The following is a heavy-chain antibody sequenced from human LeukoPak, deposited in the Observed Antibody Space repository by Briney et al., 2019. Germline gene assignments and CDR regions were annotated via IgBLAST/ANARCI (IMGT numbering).Heavy chain of an antibody. J-gene: IGHJ4*02. V-gene: IGHV1-46*01. CDR1: GYTFTSYY. Sequence: ASVKVSCKASGYTFTSYYMHWVRQAPGQGLEWMGIINPSGGSTSYAQKFQGRVTMTRDASTSTVYMELSSLRSEDTAVYYCARGWELLRGPYYFDYWGQGTLVTVSS. D-gene: IGHD1-26*01. CDR2: INPSGGST. CDR3: ARGWELLRGPYYFDY.